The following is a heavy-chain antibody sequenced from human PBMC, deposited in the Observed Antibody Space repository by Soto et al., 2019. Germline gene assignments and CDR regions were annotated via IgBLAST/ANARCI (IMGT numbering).Heavy chain of an antibody. CDR1: GLSFSSSA. CDR2: ISHDGSHD. Sequence: SLRLSSAASGLSFSSSAMYWVSQAPGKGLEWVDMISHDGSHDYYGDSVTGRFSVSRDNSHNILHLPMISFRIEDTAVYFIERSMYHRLVRVVRDPGGGRTRVTVP. CDR3: ERSMYHRLVRVVRDP. D-gene: IGHD2-21*01. V-gene: IGHV3-30-3*01. J-gene: IGHJ5*02.